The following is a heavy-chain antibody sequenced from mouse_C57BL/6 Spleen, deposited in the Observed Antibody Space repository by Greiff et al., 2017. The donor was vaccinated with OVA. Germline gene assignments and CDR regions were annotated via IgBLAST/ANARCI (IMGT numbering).Heavy chain of an antibody. J-gene: IGHJ2*01. V-gene: IGHV1-64*01. CDR1: GYTFTSYW. CDR3: ARSRGYDY. Sequence: VQLQQSGAELVKPGASVKLSCKASGYTFTSYWMHWVKQRPGQGLEWIGMIHPNSCSTNYNEKFKSKATLTVDKSSSTAYMQLISLTSEDSAVYYCARSRGYDYWGQGTTLTVSS. CDR2: IHPNSCST. D-gene: IGHD2-2*01.